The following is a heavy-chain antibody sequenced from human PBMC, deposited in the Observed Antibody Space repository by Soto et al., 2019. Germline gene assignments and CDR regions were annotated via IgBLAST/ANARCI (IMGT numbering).Heavy chain of an antibody. CDR2: ISGSGGST. V-gene: IGHV3-23*01. CDR1: GFTFSSYA. J-gene: IGHJ6*02. D-gene: IGHD3-3*01. CDR3: AKAGGRDYDFWSYYYYYGMDV. Sequence: GGSQRLSCAASGFTFSSYAMSWVRQAPGMGLEWVSAISGSGGSTYYADSVKGRFTISRDNSKNTLYLQMNSLRAEDTAVYYCAKAGGRDYDFWSYYYYYGMDVWGQGTTVTVSS.